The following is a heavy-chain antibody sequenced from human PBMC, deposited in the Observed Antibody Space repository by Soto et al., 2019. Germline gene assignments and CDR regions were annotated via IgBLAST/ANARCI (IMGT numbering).Heavy chain of an antibody. V-gene: IGHV3-74*01. J-gene: IGHJ4*02. CDR1: GFTFGNYW. CDR3: ATAEVDY. Sequence: PGGSLRLSCAASGFTFGNYWMHWVRQAPGKGLEWVSRMNSDGSTTNYADSVKGRFTVSRDNARNTLHLQMNRLRAEDTAVYYCATAEVDYWGPGTLVTVSS. CDR2: MNSDGSTT.